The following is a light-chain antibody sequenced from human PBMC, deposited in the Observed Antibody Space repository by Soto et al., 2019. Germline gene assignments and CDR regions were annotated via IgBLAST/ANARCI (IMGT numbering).Light chain of an antibody. V-gene: IGKV3-15*01. J-gene: IGKJ1*01. CDR1: QSVSSN. CDR2: GAS. Sequence: EIVMTQSPATLSVSPGERATLSCRASQSVSSNLAWYQQKPGQTPRLLIYGASTRVTGIPARFSGSGSGTEFTLTISSLQSEDFAVYYCQQYNKRPPWTFGQGTKVDIK. CDR3: QQYNKRPPWT.